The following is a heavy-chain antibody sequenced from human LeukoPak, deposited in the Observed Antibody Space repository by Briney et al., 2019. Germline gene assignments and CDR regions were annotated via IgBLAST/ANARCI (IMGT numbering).Heavy chain of an antibody. J-gene: IGHJ3*02. CDR1: GFNFDNFA. CDR3: ARVGGRGRLYQLLRVGAFDI. V-gene: IGHV3-30*04. Sequence: PGGSLRLSCVVSGFNFDNFAMHWVRQPLGKGLEWVAVISHDGRTKYYADSMKGRITISRDNSKNTLYLQMNSLRPEDTSVYYCARVGGRGRLYQLLRVGAFDIWGQGTMVTVSS. CDR2: ISHDGRTK. D-gene: IGHD2-2*01.